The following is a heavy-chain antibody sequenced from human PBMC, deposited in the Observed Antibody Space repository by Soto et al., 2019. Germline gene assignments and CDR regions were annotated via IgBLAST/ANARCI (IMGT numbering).Heavy chain of an antibody. CDR3: ARDSGRYGPNWFDP. D-gene: IGHD3-9*01. Sequence: PGGSLRLACAASGFTFSSYGMHWVRQAPGKGLEWVAVIWYDGSNKYYADSVKGRFTISRDNSKNTLYLQMNSLRAEDTAVYYCARDSGRYGPNWFDPWGQGTLVTVSS. V-gene: IGHV3-33*01. CDR1: GFTFSSYG. CDR2: IWYDGSNK. J-gene: IGHJ5*02.